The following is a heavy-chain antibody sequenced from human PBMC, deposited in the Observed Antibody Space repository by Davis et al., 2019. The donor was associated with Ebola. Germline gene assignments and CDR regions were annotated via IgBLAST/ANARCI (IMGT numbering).Heavy chain of an antibody. CDR1: GYTFTGYY. D-gene: IGHD6-6*01. V-gene: IGHV1-2*02. CDR2: INPNSGGT. Sequence: ASVKVSCKASGYTFTGYYMHWVRQAPGQGLEWMGWINPNSGGTNYAQKFQGRVTMTRDTSISTAYMELSRLRSDDTAVYYCARDQGIAARRGPMGYWGQGTLVTVSS. J-gene: IGHJ4*02. CDR3: ARDQGIAARRGPMGY.